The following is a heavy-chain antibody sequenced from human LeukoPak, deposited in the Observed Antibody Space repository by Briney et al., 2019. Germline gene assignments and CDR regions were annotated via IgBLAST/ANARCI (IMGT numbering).Heavy chain of an antibody. J-gene: IGHJ6*02. Sequence: GASVKVSCKASGYTFTSYGISWVRQAPGQGLEWMGWISAYNGNTNYAQKLQGRVTMTTDTSTSTAYMELRSLRSDDTAVYYCAREYSSGWYGVLYGMDVWGQGTTVTVSS. V-gene: IGHV1-18*01. CDR2: ISAYNGNT. D-gene: IGHD6-19*01. CDR3: AREYSSGWYGVLYGMDV. CDR1: GYTFTSYG.